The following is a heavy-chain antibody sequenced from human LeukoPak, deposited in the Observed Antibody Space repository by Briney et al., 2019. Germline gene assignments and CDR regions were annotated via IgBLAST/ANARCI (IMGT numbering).Heavy chain of an antibody. D-gene: IGHD3-9*01. V-gene: IGHV1-2*02. CDR1: GYTFTGYY. CDR2: INPNSGGT. Sequence: ASVKVSCKASGYTFTGYYMHWVRQAPGQGLEWMGWINPNSGGTNYAQKFQGRVTITRDTSISTAYMELSRLRSDDTAVYYCARDLGVLSTIFYEKKSRGMIAFDIWGQGTMVTVSS. J-gene: IGHJ3*02. CDR3: ARDLGVLSTIFYEKKSRGMIAFDI.